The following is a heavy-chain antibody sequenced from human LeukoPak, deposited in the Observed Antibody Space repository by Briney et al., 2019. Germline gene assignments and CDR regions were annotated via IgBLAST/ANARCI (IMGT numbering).Heavy chain of an antibody. J-gene: IGHJ6*03. V-gene: IGHV4-39*07. CDR1: GGSISSSSYY. Sequence: SETLSLTCTVSGGSISSSSYYWGWIRQPPGKGLEWIGSIYYSGSTYYNPSLKSRVTISVDTSKNQFSLKLSSVTAADTAVYYCARGLGYDYVWGSYRTGYYMDVWGKGTTVTVSS. CDR3: ARGLGYDYVWGSYRTGYYMDV. D-gene: IGHD3-16*02. CDR2: IYYSGST.